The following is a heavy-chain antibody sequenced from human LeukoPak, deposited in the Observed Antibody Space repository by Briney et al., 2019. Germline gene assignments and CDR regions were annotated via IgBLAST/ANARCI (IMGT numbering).Heavy chain of an antibody. V-gene: IGHV1-18*01. CDR2: ISAYNGNT. CDR1: GYTFTSYG. CDR3: ARAGRCSSTSCYTPEGAFDI. Sequence: ASVKVSCKASGYTFTSYGISWVRQAPGQGLEWMGWISAYNGNTNYAQKLQGRVTMTTDTSTSTAYMELRSLRSDDTAVYYCARAGRCSSTSCYTPEGAFDIWGQGTMVTVSS. J-gene: IGHJ3*02. D-gene: IGHD2-2*02.